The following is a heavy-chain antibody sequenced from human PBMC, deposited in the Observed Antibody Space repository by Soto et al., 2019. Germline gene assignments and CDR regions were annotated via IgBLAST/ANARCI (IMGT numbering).Heavy chain of an antibody. J-gene: IGHJ4*02. CDR3: ARAGGHCSSTSCVDF. CDR2: IKPVFGSP. CDR1: GDTFSSYG. D-gene: IGHD2-2*01. V-gene: IGHV1-69*01. Sequence: QVQLVQSGAEVKKPGSSVKVSCKTSGDTFSSYGINWVRLAPGQGLEWMGGIKPVFGSPVYARKFEGRLTMTADESTSTAYRQLGSWKSEDTAVYYCARAGGHCSSTSCVDFWGQGTLITVSS.